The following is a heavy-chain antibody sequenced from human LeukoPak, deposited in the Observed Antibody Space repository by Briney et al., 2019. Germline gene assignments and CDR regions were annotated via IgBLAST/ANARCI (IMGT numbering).Heavy chain of an antibody. V-gene: IGHV1-2*02. CDR3: ARDGCSGGSCYRRGWFDP. Sequence: ASVKVSCKASGYTFTGYYMHWVRQAPGQGLEWMGWINPNSDGTNYAQKFQGRVTMTRDTSISTAYMELSRLRSDDTAVYYCARDGCSGGSCYRRGWFDPWGQGTLVTVSS. J-gene: IGHJ5*02. D-gene: IGHD2-15*01. CDR1: GYTFTGYY. CDR2: INPNSDGT.